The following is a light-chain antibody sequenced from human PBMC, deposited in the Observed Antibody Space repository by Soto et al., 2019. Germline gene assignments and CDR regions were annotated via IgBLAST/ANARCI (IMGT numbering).Light chain of an antibody. CDR3: QHYNNYPLT. V-gene: IGKV1-5*01. CDR1: QSLYSR. CDR2: DAS. Sequence: DIQMTQSPSTLSASVGDRVTITCRASQSLYSRLAWYQQKPGKGPKLVIYDASTLESGVPSRFSGSGSGTEFTFTISSLQPDDVASYYCQHYNNYPLTFGGGTKV. J-gene: IGKJ4*01.